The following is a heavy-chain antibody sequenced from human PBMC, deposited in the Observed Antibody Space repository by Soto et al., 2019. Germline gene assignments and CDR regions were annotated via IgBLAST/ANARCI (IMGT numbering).Heavy chain of an antibody. CDR2: INSDGSST. Sequence: EVQLVESGGDLVQPGGSLRLSCAASGFTFSNYWMHWVRQAPGKGLMWVSRINSDGSSTTYADSVKGRFTISRDNAKNTLYLQMNSLRAGDTAVYYCTRGYSSGYRIDYWGQGTLVTVSS. D-gene: IGHD3-22*01. CDR1: GFTFSNYW. J-gene: IGHJ4*02. V-gene: IGHV3-74*01. CDR3: TRGYSSGYRIDY.